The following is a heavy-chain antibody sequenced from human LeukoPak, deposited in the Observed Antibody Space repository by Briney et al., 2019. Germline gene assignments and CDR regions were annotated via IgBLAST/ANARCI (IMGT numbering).Heavy chain of an antibody. Sequence: PGGSLRLSCAASGFTFSSYAMSWVRQAPGKGLEWASAISGSGGSTYYADSVKGRLTISRDNSKNTLYLQMNSLRAEDTAVYYCAKDHETYYYDSSGYYYWGQGTLVTVSS. J-gene: IGHJ4*02. CDR2: ISGSGGST. CDR3: AKDHETYYYDSSGYYY. D-gene: IGHD3-22*01. V-gene: IGHV3-23*01. CDR1: GFTFSSYA.